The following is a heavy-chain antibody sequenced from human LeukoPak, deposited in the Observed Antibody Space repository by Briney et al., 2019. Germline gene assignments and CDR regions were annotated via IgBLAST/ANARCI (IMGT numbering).Heavy chain of an antibody. CDR3: AKTYLTHGYMDV. D-gene: IGHD4-23*01. CDR1: GFTFSSYT. Sequence: GGSLRLSCAASGFTFSSYTMSWVRQAPGKGLEWLSSITGGGDSTFDADSVKGRFTISRDNSKKTLYLQMNSLRAEDTAVYYCAKTYLTHGYMDVWGKGTTVTVSS. J-gene: IGHJ6*03. CDR2: ITGGGDST. V-gene: IGHV3-23*01.